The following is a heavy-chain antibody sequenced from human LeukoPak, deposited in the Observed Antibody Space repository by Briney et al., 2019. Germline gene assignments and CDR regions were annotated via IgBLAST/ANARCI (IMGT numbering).Heavy chain of an antibody. CDR2: IIPILGIA. V-gene: IGHV1-69*04. J-gene: IGHJ4*02. CDR1: GGTFSSYA. CDR3: ASSFVVATTYDY. D-gene: IGHD5-12*01. Sequence: SVKVSCKASGGTFSSYAISWVRQAPGQGLEWMGRIIPILGIANYAQKFQGRVTITADKSTSTAYMELSSLRSEDTAVYYCASSFVVATTYDYWGQGTLVIVSS.